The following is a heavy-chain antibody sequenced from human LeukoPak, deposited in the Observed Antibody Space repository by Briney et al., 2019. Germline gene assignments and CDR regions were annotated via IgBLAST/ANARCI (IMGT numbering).Heavy chain of an antibody. CDR1: GGSTSSGGDY. V-gene: IGHV4-31*03. D-gene: IGHD1-26*01. CDR3: ARGGGSGSREFDY. Sequence: SETLSLICTVSGGSTSSGGDYWSWIRQHPGKGLGWIGYIYYSGSTYYNPSLKSRVTISVDTSKNQFSLKLSSVTAADTAVYYCARGGGSGSREFDYWGQGTLVTVPS. CDR2: IYYSGST. J-gene: IGHJ4*02.